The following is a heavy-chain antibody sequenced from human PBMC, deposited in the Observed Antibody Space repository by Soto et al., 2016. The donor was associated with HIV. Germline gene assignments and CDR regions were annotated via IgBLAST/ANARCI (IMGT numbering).Heavy chain of an antibody. CDR1: GLKFSSYW. Sequence: VESGGGIIPPGGSLKLSCKASGLKFSSYWMSWVRQAPQKGLVWVSQISGDGTSLHYADSVKGRFIISRDNAKKTVYLQMNSLTVDGTATYYCVRGVKDESNSAGLFNYWGQGTLVIVSS. CDR2: ISGDGTSL. D-gene: IGHD1-1*01. V-gene: IGHV3-74*01. J-gene: IGHJ1*01. CDR3: VRGVKDESNSAGLFNY.